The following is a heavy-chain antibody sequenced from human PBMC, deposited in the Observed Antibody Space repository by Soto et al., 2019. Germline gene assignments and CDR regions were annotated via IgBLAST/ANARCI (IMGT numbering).Heavy chain of an antibody. CDR2: IYPGDSDT. Sequence: GESLKISCKGSGYSFTSYWIGWVRQMPGKGLEWKGIIYPGDSDTRYSPSFQGQDTLSADKSVSTAYLQWSSLKASDTAMYYCARLYYYDSSGPTPPDYWGQGTLVTVSS. J-gene: IGHJ4*02. D-gene: IGHD3-22*01. CDR1: GYSFTSYW. CDR3: ARLYYYDSSGPTPPDY. V-gene: IGHV5-51*01.